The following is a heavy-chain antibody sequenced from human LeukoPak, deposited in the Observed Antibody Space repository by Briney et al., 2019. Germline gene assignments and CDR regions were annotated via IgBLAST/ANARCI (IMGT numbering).Heavy chain of an antibody. D-gene: IGHD3-22*01. Sequence: ASVKVSCKASGYTFTSYGISWVRQAPGQGLEWMGWISAYNGNTNYAQELQGRVTMTTDTSTSTAYMELRSLRSDDTAVYYCARGRAGSGEWYYDSSGYYSLGDYFDYWGQGTLVTVSS. V-gene: IGHV1-18*01. CDR1: GYTFTSYG. CDR2: ISAYNGNT. J-gene: IGHJ4*02. CDR3: ARGRAGSGEWYYDSSGYYSLGDYFDY.